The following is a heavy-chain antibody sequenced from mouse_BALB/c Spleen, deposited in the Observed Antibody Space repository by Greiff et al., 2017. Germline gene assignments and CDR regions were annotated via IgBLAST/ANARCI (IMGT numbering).Heavy chain of an antibody. V-gene: IGHV1S135*01. CDR3: ARQLGLNYAMDY. D-gene: IGHD3-1*01. J-gene: IGHJ4*01. CDR2: IDPYNGGT. CDR1: GYTFTSYW. Sequence: VQLQQPGAELVRPGASVKLSCKASGYTFTSYWINWVKQSHGKSLEWIGYIDPYNGGTSYNQKFKGKATLTVDKSSSTAYMHLNSLTSEDSAVYYCARQLGLNYAMDYWGQGTSVTVSS.